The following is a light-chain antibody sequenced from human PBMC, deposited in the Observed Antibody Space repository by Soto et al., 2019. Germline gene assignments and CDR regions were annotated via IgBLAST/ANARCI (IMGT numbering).Light chain of an antibody. CDR2: GAS. Sequence: EIVLTQSPGTLSLSPGERATLSCRASQSVSSSYLAWYQQKPGQAPRLLIYGASSRATGIPDRFSGSGSGTDFTLTISRLEPEDFAVYYCQQYNNWQGTFGQGSKVDI. J-gene: IGKJ1*01. CDR3: QQYNNWQGT. CDR1: QSVSSSY. V-gene: IGKV3-20*01.